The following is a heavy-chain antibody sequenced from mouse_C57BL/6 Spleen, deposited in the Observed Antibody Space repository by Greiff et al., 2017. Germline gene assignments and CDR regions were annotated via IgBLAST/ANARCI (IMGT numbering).Heavy chain of an antibody. CDR3: ARMATTVVATGYFDY. V-gene: IGHV5-4*01. D-gene: IGHD1-1*01. Sequence: EVQGVESGGGLVKPGGSLKLSCAASGFTFSSYAMSWVRQTPEKRLEWVATISDGGSYTYYPDNVKGRFTISRDNAKNNLYLQMSHLKSEDTAMYYCARMATTVVATGYFDYWGQGTTLTVSS. CDR2: ISDGGSYT. CDR1: GFTFSSYA. J-gene: IGHJ2*01.